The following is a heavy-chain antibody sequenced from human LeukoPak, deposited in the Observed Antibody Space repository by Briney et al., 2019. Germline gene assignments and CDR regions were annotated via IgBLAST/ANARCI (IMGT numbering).Heavy chain of an antibody. CDR1: GGSISSGGYS. V-gene: IGHV4-30-2*01. D-gene: IGHD5-18*01. J-gene: IGHJ3*02. CDR3: ARGSGYSYKKRAFDI. CDR2: IYHSGST. Sequence: SETLSLTCAVSGGSISSGGYSWSWIRQPPGKGLEWIGYIYHSGSTNYNPSLKSRVTISVDTSKNQLSLKLSSVTAADTAVYYCARGSGYSYKKRAFDIWGQGTMVTVSS.